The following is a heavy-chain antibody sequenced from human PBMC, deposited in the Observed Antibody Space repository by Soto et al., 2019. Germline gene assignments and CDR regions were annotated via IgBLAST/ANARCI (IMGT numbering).Heavy chain of an antibody. CDR3: ARDLPSFWSSYYDQDRFDP. J-gene: IGHJ5*02. Sequence: QAQLVQSGAEVKKPGSSVKVSCKASGGTLSSYAISWVRQAPGQGLEWMGGIIPIFATANYAQKFQGRVTLTADKSTSTTCMELSSLRSEDTAVYYCARDLPSFWSSYYDQDRFDPWGQGTLVTVSS. V-gene: IGHV1-69*06. CDR2: IIPIFATA. CDR1: GGTLSSYA. D-gene: IGHD3-3*01.